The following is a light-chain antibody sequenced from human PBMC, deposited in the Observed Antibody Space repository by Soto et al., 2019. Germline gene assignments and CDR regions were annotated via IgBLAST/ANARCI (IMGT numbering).Light chain of an antibody. CDR3: QQRTEWPLP. V-gene: IGKV3-11*01. Sequence: EIVLTQSPATLSLSPGERATLSCRASQSLGYYLAWFQQKHGQAPRLLIYDTSNRASGIPDRFSGSGSGTAFTLTISSLDPEDVAVYYCQQRTEWPLPFGGGTKVEIK. J-gene: IGKJ4*01. CDR1: QSLGYY. CDR2: DTS.